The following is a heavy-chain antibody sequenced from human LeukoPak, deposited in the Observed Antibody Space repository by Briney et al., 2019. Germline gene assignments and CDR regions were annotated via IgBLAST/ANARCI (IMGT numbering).Heavy chain of an antibody. CDR2: MSHSGAT. CDR1: GDFMSSTRTNYY. V-gene: IGHV4-61*01. CDR3: ARDYWGSLDY. D-gene: IGHD7-27*01. Sequence: SETLSLTCTVSGDFMSSTRTNYYWSWIRQPPGKGLEWIGYMSHSGATNNNFNPFLKSRVTLSVDTSKRQLSLKLSPVAAADTAIYYCARDYWGSLDYWGQGILVTVSS. J-gene: IGHJ4*02.